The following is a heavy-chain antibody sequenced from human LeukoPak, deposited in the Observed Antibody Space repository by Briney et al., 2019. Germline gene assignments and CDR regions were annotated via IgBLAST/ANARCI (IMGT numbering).Heavy chain of an antibody. CDR3: ARETNSPSAFYN. CDR2: IIPIFGTA. V-gene: IGHV1-69*05. CDR1: GGTFSSYA. D-gene: IGHD1/OR15-1a*01. Sequence: ASVKVSCKASGGTFSSYAISWVRQAPGQGLEWMGGIIPIFGTANYAQKFQGRVTITTDESTSTAYMELSSLRSEDTAVYYCARETNSPSAFYNWGQRTMGTVSS. J-gene: IGHJ3*02.